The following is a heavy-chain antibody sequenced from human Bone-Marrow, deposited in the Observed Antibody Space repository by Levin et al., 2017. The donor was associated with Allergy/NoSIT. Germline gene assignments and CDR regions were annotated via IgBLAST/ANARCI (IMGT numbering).Heavy chain of an antibody. CDR3: ARHRGNWRTETGHIEF. J-gene: IGHJ4*02. CDR1: GFTLSNHG. Sequence: GESLKISCAASGFTLSNHGMNWVRQAPGKGLEWVAILCADESHRYYADSVEGRFTISRDISKNTLYLQMTSLRAEDTAVYYCARHRGNWRTETGHIEFWGRGTLVTVSS. D-gene: IGHD1-14*01. CDR2: LCADESHR. V-gene: IGHV3-33*01.